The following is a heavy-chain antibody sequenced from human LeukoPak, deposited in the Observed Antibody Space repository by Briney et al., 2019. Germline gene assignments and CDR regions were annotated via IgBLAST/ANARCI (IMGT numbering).Heavy chain of an antibody. J-gene: IGHJ4*02. D-gene: IGHD2-2*01. CDR3: ARGARPVAMRNYFDY. V-gene: IGHV3-48*03. CDR2: ISSSGNLI. Sequence: GGSLRLSCAASGFTLSSYEMNWVRQAPGKGLEWVSYISSSGNLIYYADSVKGRFTISRDNAKNSLYLQMNSLRAEDTAVYYCARGARPVAMRNYFDYWGQGTLVTVSS. CDR1: GFTLSSYE.